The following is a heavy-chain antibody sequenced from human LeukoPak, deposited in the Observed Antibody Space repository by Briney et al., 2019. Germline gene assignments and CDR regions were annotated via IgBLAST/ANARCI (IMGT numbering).Heavy chain of an antibody. D-gene: IGHD2-21*02. J-gene: IGHJ5*02. V-gene: IGHV4-34*01. CDR3: AEGGDWDWFDP. Sequence: SETLSLTCAVYGGSFSGYYWSWIRQPPGKGLEWIGEINHSGRTNYNPSLKSRVTISVDTSKNRFSLKLSSVTAADTAVYYCAEGGDWDWFDPWGQGTLVTVSS. CDR1: GGSFSGYY. CDR2: INHSGRT.